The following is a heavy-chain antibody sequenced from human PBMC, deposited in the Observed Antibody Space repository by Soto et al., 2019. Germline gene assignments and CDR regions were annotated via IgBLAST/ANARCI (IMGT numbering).Heavy chain of an antibody. V-gene: IGHV1-69*01. CDR3: ASLDAVGTVTTRWFDP. CDR1: GGTFSSYA. J-gene: IGHJ5*02. CDR2: IIPIFGTA. Sequence: QVQLVQSGAEVKKPGSSVKVSCKASGGTFSSYAISWVRQAPGQGLEWMGGIIPIFGTAHYAQKFQGRVTITADESTSTAYMELSSLRSEDTAVYYCASLDAVGTVTTRWFDPWGQGTLVTVSS. D-gene: IGHD4-17*01.